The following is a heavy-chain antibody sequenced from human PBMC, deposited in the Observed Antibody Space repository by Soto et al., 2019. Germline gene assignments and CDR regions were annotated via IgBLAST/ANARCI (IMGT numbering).Heavy chain of an antibody. CDR3: ARGRADSSGLFFDY. CDR2: TYYSATT. D-gene: IGHD3-22*01. CDR1: GGSISSGVYY. Sequence: PSETLSRTCTVSGGSISSGVYYWSWIRQHPGKGLEWIGYTYYSATTYFNPSLKSRVTISPDMSKHQFSLRLTSVTAADMAVYYCARGRADSSGLFFDYWGQGPLVIFSS. V-gene: IGHV4-31*03. J-gene: IGHJ4*02.